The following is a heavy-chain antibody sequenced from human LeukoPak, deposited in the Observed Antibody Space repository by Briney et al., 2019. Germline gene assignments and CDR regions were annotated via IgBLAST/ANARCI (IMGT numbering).Heavy chain of an antibody. V-gene: IGHV1-18*04. CDR2: ISTYNVNT. CDR3: ARGGGFDCSSTSCNFYYYYMDV. J-gene: IGHJ6*03. D-gene: IGHD2-2*01. Sequence: ASVKVSCKASGYTFTSHGITWVRQAPGQGLEWMGWISTYNVNTNYAQKLQGRVTMTTDTSTSTAYMELRSLRSDDTAVYYCARGGGFDCSSTSCNFYYYYMDVWGKGTTVTISS. CDR1: GYTFTSHG.